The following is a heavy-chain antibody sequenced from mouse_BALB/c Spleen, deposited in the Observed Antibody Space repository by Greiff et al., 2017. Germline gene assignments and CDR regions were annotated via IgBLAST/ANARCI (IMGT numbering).Heavy chain of an antibody. V-gene: IGHV5-6*01. Sequence: EVKVVESGGDLVKPGGSLKLSCAASGFTFSSYGMSWVRQTPDKRLEWVATIRSGGSYTYYPDSVKGRFTISRDNAKNTLYLQMSSLKSEDTAMYYCGALPAMDYWGQGTSVTVSS. D-gene: IGHD2-10*01. CDR3: GALPAMDY. J-gene: IGHJ4*01. CDR2: IRSGGSYT. CDR1: GFTFSSYG.